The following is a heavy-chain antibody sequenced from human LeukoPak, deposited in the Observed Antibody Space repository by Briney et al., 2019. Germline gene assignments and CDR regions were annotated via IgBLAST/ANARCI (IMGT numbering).Heavy chain of an antibody. Sequence: GESLKISCKGSGYIFTSYWIGWVRQMPGKGLEWMGIINPGDSDTRYSPSFQGQVTISGDKSISTAYLQWSSLKASDTAMYYCARFYDGGSYYMDVWGKGTTVTVSS. CDR2: INPGDSDT. CDR3: ARFYDGGSYYMDV. D-gene: IGHD5/OR15-5a*01. CDR1: GYIFTSYW. V-gene: IGHV5-51*01. J-gene: IGHJ6*03.